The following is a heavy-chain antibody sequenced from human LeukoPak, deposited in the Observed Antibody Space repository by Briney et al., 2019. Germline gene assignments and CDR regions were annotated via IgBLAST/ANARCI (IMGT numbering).Heavy chain of an antibody. CDR1: GDSVSRSDSY. J-gene: IGHJ1*01. CDR3: ARRRYYDGSGYLE. V-gene: IGHV4-39*01. Sequence: SETLSLTCSVSGDSVSRSDSYWDWIRQPPGKGLEWIGTIYHSGRTYYSPSLKSRVTMSVDPSNNQFSLNLRSVTAADTAVYYCARRRYYDGSGYLEWGQGTLLSVSS. D-gene: IGHD3-22*01. CDR2: IYHSGRT.